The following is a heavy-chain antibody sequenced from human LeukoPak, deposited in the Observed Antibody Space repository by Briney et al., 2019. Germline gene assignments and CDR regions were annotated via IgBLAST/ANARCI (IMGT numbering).Heavy chain of an antibody. CDR1: GFTFSSYS. CDR2: INTRSYI. V-gene: IGHV3-21*01. Sequence: GGSPRLSCAASGFTFSSYSMNWVRQAPGKGLEWVSSINTRSYIYYAGSVNGRFTISRDDAKNSLYLQMNSLTAEDTAVYYCAREGGYCYGGSCRWFDSWGQGTLVTVSS. CDR3: AREGGYCYGGSCRWFDS. J-gene: IGHJ5*01. D-gene: IGHD2-15*01.